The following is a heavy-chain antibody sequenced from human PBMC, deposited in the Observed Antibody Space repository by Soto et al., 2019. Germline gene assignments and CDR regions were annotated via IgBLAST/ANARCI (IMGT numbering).Heavy chain of an antibody. J-gene: IGHJ4*02. D-gene: IGHD2-15*01. CDR3: ARVRGGGSEYFFDY. CDR2: INPSGGTT. V-gene: IGHV1-46*01. CDR1: GYTFTRYN. Sequence: VASVKVSCKAPGYTFTRYNVHWVRQAPGQGLEWMAIINPSGGTTYYVQKFEGRVTLTTDTSTSTVYMELSSLRSDDTAVYYCARVRGGGSEYFFDYWGQGTLVTVSS.